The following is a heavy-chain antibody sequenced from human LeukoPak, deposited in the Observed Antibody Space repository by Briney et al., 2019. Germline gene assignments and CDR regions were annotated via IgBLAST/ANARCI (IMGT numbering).Heavy chain of an antibody. Sequence: GASVKVSCKASGGTFSSYAISWVRQAPGQGLEWMGRIIPIFGIANYARKFQGRVTITADKSTSTAYMELSSLRSEDTAVYYCASHYGSGTPGYGMDVWGQGTTVTVSS. D-gene: IGHD3-10*01. CDR2: IIPIFGIA. V-gene: IGHV1-69*04. CDR3: ASHYGSGTPGYGMDV. CDR1: GGTFSSYA. J-gene: IGHJ6*02.